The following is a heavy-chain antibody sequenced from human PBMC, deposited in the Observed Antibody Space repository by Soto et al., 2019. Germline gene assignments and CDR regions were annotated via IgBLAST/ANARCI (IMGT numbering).Heavy chain of an antibody. CDR1: GFTFSSYA. CDR2: ISYDGSNK. J-gene: IGHJ2*01. CDR3: ARPLWRDDYNWGYFDL. D-gene: IGHD4-4*01. V-gene: IGHV3-30-3*01. Sequence: QVQLVESGGGVVQPGRSLRLSCAASGFTFSSYAMHWVRQVPGKGLEWVAVISYDGSNKYYADSVKGRFTISRDNSKHTLYLQMNSLRAEDTAVYYCARPLWRDDYNWGYFDLWGRGTLVPVSS.